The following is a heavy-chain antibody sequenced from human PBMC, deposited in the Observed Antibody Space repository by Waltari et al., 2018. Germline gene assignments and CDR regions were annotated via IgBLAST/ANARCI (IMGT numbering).Heavy chain of an antibody. V-gene: IGHV3-21*01. CDR3: ARWKFGSGRGGDY. Sequence: EVQLVESGGGLVKPGGSLRLSCAASGFTFSSYSMNWVRQAPGKGWEWVSSSSSSSSYIYYADSVKGRFTISRDNAKNSLYLQMNSLRAEDTAVYYCARWKFGSGRGGDYWGQGTLVTVSS. CDR1: GFTFSSYS. J-gene: IGHJ4*02. D-gene: IGHD6-19*01. CDR2: SSSSSSYI.